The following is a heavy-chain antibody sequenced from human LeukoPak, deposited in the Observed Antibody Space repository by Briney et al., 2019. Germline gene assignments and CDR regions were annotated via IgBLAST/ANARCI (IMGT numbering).Heavy chain of an antibody. CDR2: IKQDGSEK. CDR1: GVTFSSYW. V-gene: IGHV3-7*01. CDR3: ARETVPAANLGNYYYYYMDV. D-gene: IGHD2-2*01. Sequence: GGSLRLSCAASGVTFSSYWMSWVRQAPGKGLEWVANIKQDGSEKYYVDSVKGRFTISRDNAKNSLYLQMNSLRAEDTAVYYCARETVPAANLGNYYYYYMDVWGKGTTVTVSS. J-gene: IGHJ6*03.